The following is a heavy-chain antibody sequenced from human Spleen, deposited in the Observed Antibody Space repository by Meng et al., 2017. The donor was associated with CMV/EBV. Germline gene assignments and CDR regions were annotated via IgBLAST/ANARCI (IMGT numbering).Heavy chain of an antibody. CDR3: ARERLYQPLWGDALDI. CDR2: ISSSRSYI. CDR1: GFSFSTYT. V-gene: IGHV3-21*06. Sequence: GGSLRLSCAPSGFSFSTYTLHWVCQAPGKGLEWVASISSSRSYINYADPVKGRFTISRDNAKDSLYLQMSSLRAEDTAVYYCARERLYQPLWGDALDIWGQGTMVTVSS. J-gene: IGHJ3*02. D-gene: IGHD2-2*01.